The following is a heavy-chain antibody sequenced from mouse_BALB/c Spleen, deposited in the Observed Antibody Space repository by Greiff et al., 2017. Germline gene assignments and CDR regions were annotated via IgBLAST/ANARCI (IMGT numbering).Heavy chain of an antibody. CDR3: ARDESLYAMDY. V-gene: IGHV1S126*01. J-gene: IGHJ4*01. CDR2: IDPSDSET. Sequence: QVQLQQSGPQLVRPGASVKISCKASGYSFTSYWMHWVKQRPGQGLEWIGMIDPSDSETRLNQKFKDKATLTVDKSSSTAYMQLSSPTSEDSAVYYCARDESLYAMDYWGQGTSVTVSS. CDR1: GYSFTSYW.